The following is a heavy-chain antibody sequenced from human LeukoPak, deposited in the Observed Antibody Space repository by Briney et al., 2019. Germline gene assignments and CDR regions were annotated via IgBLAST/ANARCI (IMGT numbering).Heavy chain of an antibody. Sequence: GGSXXLSXAXXGFTFGSYEMNWVRQARGKGLEFFSYITTIATTIYSAPSVTAPFTISRHNPNNSLYLQINSLRAEDTAVYYCQTWLQFEVIDYWGQGTLVTVSS. CDR2: ITTIATTI. V-gene: IGHV3-48*03. J-gene: IGHJ4*02. D-gene: IGHD5-24*01. CDR1: GFTFGSYE. CDR3: QTWLQFEVIDY.